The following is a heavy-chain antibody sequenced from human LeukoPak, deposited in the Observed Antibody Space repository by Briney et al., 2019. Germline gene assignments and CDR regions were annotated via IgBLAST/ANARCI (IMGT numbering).Heavy chain of an antibody. J-gene: IGHJ6*02. D-gene: IGHD4-23*01. Sequence: ASVKVSCKASGYTFTSYYMHWVRQAPGQGLEWMGIINPSGGSTSYAQKFQGRVTMTRDTSTRTVYMELSSLRSEDTAVYYCARDPTVVTPQYGMAVWGQGTTVTVYS. V-gene: IGHV1-46*01. CDR1: GYTFTSYY. CDR3: ARDPTVVTPQYGMAV. CDR2: INPSGGST.